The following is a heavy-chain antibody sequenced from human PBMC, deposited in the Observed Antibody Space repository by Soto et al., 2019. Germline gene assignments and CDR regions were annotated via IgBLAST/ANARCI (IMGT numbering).Heavy chain of an antibody. V-gene: IGHV4-4*02. CDR1: GGSISSNNL. D-gene: IGHD4-17*01. CDR3: ARAGDYPLTGAFDV. J-gene: IGHJ3*01. Sequence: QVQLQESGPGLVKPAGTLSLTCAVSGGSISSNNLWSWVRQPQGKGLEWIGEIYHSGSTNYNPSLKSRVTISIDKSKNEFSLKLGSVTAADTAMYYCARAGDYPLTGAFDVWGQGTMVTVSS. CDR2: IYHSGST.